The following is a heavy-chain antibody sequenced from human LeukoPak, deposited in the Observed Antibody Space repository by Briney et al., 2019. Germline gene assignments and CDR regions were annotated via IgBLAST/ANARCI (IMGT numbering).Heavy chain of an antibody. J-gene: IGHJ2*01. CDR2: IIPILGIA. D-gene: IGHD2-2*01. V-gene: IGHV1-69*04. Sequence: SSVKVSCKASGGTFSSYTISWVRQAPGQGLEWMGRIIPILGIANYAQKFQGRVTITADKSTSTAYMELSSLRSEDTAVYYCARDQIVVVPAVNWYFDLWGRGTLVTVSS. CDR3: ARDQIVVVPAVNWYFDL. CDR1: GGTFSSYT.